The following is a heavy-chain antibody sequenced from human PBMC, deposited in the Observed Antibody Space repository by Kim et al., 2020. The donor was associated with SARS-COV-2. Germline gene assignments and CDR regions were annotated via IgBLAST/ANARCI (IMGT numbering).Heavy chain of an antibody. CDR3: ARGRAGSTAMVFWWSRIFDD. D-gene: IGHD5-18*01. CDR1: GGSFSGYY. V-gene: IGHV4-34*01. Sequence: SETLSLTCAVYGGSFSGYYWSWIRQPPGKGLEWIGEINHSGSTNYNPSLKSRVTISVDTSKNQFSLKLSSVTAADTAVYYCARGRAGSTAMVFWWSRIFDDWGQGTLVTVSS. J-gene: IGHJ4*02. CDR2: INHSGST.